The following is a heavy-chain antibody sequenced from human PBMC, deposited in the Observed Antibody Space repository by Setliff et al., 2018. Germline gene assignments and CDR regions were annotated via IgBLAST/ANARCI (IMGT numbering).Heavy chain of an antibody. D-gene: IGHD2-15*01. CDR1: GASISSGSHY. J-gene: IGHJ5*01. Sequence: SETLSLTCNVSGASISSGSHYWSWIRQSAGEKPTWIGHVYSTGSTNYNPSFESRVSISVDKSNNQFSLKMTSVTAADTAMYDCVRDRYGRNSDGSGVYNWFDSWGQGILVT. V-gene: IGHV4-61*09. CDR3: VRDRYGRNSDGSGVYNWFDS. CDR2: VYSTGST.